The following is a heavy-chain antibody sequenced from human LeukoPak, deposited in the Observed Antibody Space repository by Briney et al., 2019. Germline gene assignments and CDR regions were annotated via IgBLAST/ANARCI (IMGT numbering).Heavy chain of an antibody. CDR2: IDWDDDK. CDR3: ARNSYSKGAAPYHFDY. J-gene: IGHJ4*02. V-gene: IGHV2-70*11. D-gene: IGHD5-18*01. Sequence: SGPALVKPTQTLTLTCTFSGFSLSTSGMCVSWIRQPPGKALEWLARIDWDDDKYYSTSLKTRLTISKDTSKNQVVLTMTDMDPVDTATYYCARNSYSKGAAPYHFDYWGQGTLVTVSS. CDR1: GFSLSTSGMC.